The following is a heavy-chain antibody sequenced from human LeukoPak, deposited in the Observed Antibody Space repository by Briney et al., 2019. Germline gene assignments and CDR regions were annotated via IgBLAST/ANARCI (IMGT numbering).Heavy chain of an antibody. Sequence: SETLSLTCAVYGVSFSGYYWSWIRQPPGKGLEWIGEINHSGSTNYNPSLKSRVAISVDTSKNQFSLKLSSVTAADTAVYYCAIAWGSVVPAAIRWFDPWGQGTLVTVSS. J-gene: IGHJ5*02. D-gene: IGHD2-2*02. CDR3: AIAWGSVVPAAIRWFDP. CDR2: INHSGST. CDR1: GVSFSGYY. V-gene: IGHV4-34*01.